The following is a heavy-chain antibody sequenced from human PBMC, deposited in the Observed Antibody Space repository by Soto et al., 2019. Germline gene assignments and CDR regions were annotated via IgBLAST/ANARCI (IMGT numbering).Heavy chain of an antibody. CDR2: ISAYNGHT. D-gene: IGHD2-8*01. Sequence: ASVKVSCKASGYTFTNYGFNLVRQAPGQGLEWMGWISAYNGHTKYSQILQGRVTMTTDTSTSTAYMELRSLTSDDTAVYYCAREGGGTNTLGYWGQGSLVTVSS. CDR3: AREGGGTNTLGY. V-gene: IGHV1-18*01. J-gene: IGHJ4*02. CDR1: GYTFTNYG.